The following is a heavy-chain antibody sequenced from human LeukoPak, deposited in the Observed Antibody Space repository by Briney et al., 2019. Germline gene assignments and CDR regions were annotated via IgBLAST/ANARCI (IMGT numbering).Heavy chain of an antibody. V-gene: IGHV3-21*04. D-gene: IGHD1-26*01. CDR2: ISSSSSYI. CDR3: RRAGIVGATVAS. Sequence: GGSLRLSCAASGFTFSSYSMNWVRQAPGKGLEWVSSISSSSSYIYYADSVKGRFTISRDNAKNSLYLQMNSLRAEDTAVYYCRRAGIVGATVASWGQGTRVPASS. J-gene: IGHJ4*02. CDR1: GFTFSSYS.